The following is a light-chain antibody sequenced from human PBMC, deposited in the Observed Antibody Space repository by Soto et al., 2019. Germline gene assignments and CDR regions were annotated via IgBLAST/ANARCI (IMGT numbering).Light chain of an antibody. V-gene: IGKV3D-15*03. CDR1: QSVSSK. Sequence: EIVMTQSPATLSVSPGERATLSCRASQSVSSKLAWFQQKPGQAPSLLIYQTSIRAAGIPARFSASGTGTDFTLTISDVQPEDFEVYYCHQRQSWPRTFGQGTKVDI. CDR3: HQRQSWPRT. J-gene: IGKJ1*01. CDR2: QTS.